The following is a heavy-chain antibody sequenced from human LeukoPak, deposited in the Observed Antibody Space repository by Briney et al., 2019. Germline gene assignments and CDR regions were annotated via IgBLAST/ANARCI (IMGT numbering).Heavy chain of an antibody. CDR1: GFTFSSYG. CDR2: IWYDGSNK. V-gene: IGHV3-33*01. J-gene: IGHJ3*02. CDR3: AREAHAFDI. Sequence: GRSLRLSCAASGFTFSSYGMHWVRQAPGKGLEWVADIWYDGSNKYYADSVKGRFTISRDNSKNTLYPQMNSLRAEDTAVYYCAREAHAFDIWGQGTMVTVSS.